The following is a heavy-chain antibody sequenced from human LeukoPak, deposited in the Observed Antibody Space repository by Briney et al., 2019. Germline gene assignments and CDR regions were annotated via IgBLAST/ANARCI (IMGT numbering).Heavy chain of an antibody. CDR2: ISSSSSYI. D-gene: IGHD2/OR15-2a*01. CDR3: ARGQFFLGAFDI. CDR1: GFTFSDCA. V-gene: IGHV3-21*01. J-gene: IGHJ3*02. Sequence: GGSLRLSCAASGFTFSDCAMNWVRQAPGKGLEWVSSISSSSSYIYYADSVKGRFTISRDNAKNSLYLQMNSLRAEDTAVYYCARGQFFLGAFDIWGQGTMVTVSS.